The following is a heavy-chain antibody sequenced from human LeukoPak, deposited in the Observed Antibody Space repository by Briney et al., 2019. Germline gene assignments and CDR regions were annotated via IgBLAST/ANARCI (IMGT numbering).Heavy chain of an antibody. CDR2: ISPRGGGT. Sequence: PGGSLRLSCAASGFTFSSYAMNWVRQAPGKGLEWLSGISPRGGGTYYADSVKGRFTISRDDSKNTLSLQMNSLRAEDTAVYYCANWPWEGYYYMDVWGKGTTVTISS. J-gene: IGHJ6*03. D-gene: IGHD1-26*01. CDR3: ANWPWEGYYYMDV. CDR1: GFTFSSYA. V-gene: IGHV3-23*01.